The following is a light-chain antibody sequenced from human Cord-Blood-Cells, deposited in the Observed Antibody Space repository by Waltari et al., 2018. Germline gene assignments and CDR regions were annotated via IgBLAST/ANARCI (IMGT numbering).Light chain of an antibody. J-gene: IGLJ3*02. Sequence: QSALTQPASVSGSPGQSITISCTGTSSDVGGYNYVSWYQQHPGKAPKRMIYDVSNRPSGVANRFSGSKSGNTASLTISGLQAEDEADYYCSSYTSSSTWGFGGGTKLTVL. V-gene: IGLV2-14*01. CDR3: SSYTSSSTWG. CDR2: DVS. CDR1: SSDVGGYNY.